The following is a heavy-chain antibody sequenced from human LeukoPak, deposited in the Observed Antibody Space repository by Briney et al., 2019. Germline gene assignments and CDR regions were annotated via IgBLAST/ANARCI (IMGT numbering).Heavy chain of an antibody. CDR3: ARRGYSNYYFDY. Sequence: GASVKVSCKASGYTFTGYYMHWVRQAPGQGLEWMGRINPNSGGTNYAQKFQGRVTMTRDTSISTAYMEPSRLRSDDTAVYYCARRGYSNYYFDYWGQGTLVTVSS. CDR2: INPNSGGT. D-gene: IGHD4-11*01. CDR1: GYTFTGYY. J-gene: IGHJ4*02. V-gene: IGHV1-2*06.